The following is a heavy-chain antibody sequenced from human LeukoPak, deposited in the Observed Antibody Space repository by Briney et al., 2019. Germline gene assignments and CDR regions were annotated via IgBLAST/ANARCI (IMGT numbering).Heavy chain of an antibody. V-gene: IGHV3-23*01. J-gene: IGHJ4*02. D-gene: IGHD6-19*01. CDR3: AKDFEAHSSACRGYFDY. CDR1: GFTFSSHA. Sequence: GGSLRLSCAASGFTFSSHAMTWVRQAPGKGLEWVAAVSGSGDTALYADSVKGRFTVSRDNSKNTLYLQMNSLRADDTAVYYCAKDFEAHSSACRGYFDYWGQGTLVTVSS. CDR2: VSGSGDTA.